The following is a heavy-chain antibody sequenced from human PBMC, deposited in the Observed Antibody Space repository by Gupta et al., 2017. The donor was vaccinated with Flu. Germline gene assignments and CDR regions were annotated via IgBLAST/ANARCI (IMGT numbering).Heavy chain of an antibody. CDR3: AKGIRANYYYGMDV. Sequence: SSYAMSWVRQAPGKGLEWVSAISGSGSSTSYADSVKGRFTISRDKSENTVYLQMNSLRGDDTAVYYCAKGIRANYYYGMDVWGQGTTVTVSS. CDR1: SSYA. D-gene: IGHD2-21*01. J-gene: IGHJ6*02. CDR2: ISGSGSST. V-gene: IGHV3-23*01.